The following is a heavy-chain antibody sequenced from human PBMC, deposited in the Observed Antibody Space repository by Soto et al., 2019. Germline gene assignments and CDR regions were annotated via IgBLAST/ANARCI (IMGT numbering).Heavy chain of an antibody. J-gene: IGHJ4*02. Sequence: QVQLQESGPGLVKPSETLSLTCAVSGDSISSYYCMWIRQPPGKGLESIGYLYYGRSANSNPSLKRRVTLSVDMSTNQCSLTLSSMTAADTAVYYCALRSMAVVPEYWGQGTLVTVSS. D-gene: IGHD3-22*01. V-gene: IGHV4-59*01. CDR1: GDSISSYY. CDR2: LYYGRSA. CDR3: ALRSMAVVPEY.